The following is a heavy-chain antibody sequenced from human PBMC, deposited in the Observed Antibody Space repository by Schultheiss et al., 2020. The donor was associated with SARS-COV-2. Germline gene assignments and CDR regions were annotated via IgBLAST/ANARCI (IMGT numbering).Heavy chain of an antibody. D-gene: IGHD2-8*02. J-gene: IGHJ4*02. CDR1: GFTFSSYG. CDR2: IWYDGSNK. V-gene: IGHV3-33*01. CDR3: ARVYVVYGPAPPDY. Sequence: GGSLRLSCAASGFTFSSYGMHWVRQAPGKGLEWVAVIWYDGSNKYYADSVKGRFTISRENAKNSLYLQMNSLRAGDTAVYYCARVYVVYGPAPPDYWGQGTLVTVSS.